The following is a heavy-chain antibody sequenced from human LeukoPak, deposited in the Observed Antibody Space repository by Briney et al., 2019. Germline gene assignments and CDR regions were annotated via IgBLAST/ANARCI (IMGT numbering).Heavy chain of an antibody. V-gene: IGHV4-39*01. CDR1: GGSITTNSYY. J-gene: IGHJ5*02. Sequence: SETLSLTCTVSGGSITTNSYYWGWIRQPPGKGLEWVGTIYYSGSTYYNPSLKSRVTISVDTSKNQLSLKLSSVTAADTAVYYCARHEKGGTWFDHWGQGTLVTVSS. CDR2: IYYSGST. D-gene: IGHD1-1*01. CDR3: ARHEKGGTWFDH.